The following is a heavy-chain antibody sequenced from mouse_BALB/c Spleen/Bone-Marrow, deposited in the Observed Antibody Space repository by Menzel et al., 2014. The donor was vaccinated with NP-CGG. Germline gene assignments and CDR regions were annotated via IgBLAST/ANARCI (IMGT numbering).Heavy chain of an antibody. CDR1: GFTFSSFG. V-gene: IGHV5-17*02. J-gene: IGHJ4*01. CDR3: ATGTRAMDY. Sequence: DVKLVESGGGLVQPGGSRKLSCAASGFTFSSFGMHWVRQAPEKGLEWVAYISSGSSTIYYADTVKGRFTISRDNPRNTLFLQMTSLRSEDTAIYYCATGTRAMDYWGQGTSVTVSS. D-gene: IGHD4-1*01. CDR2: ISSGSSTI.